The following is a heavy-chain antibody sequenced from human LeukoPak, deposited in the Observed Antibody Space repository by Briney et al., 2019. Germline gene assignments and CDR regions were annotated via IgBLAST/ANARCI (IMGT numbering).Heavy chain of an antibody. CDR1: GGSFSGYH. Sequence: SETLSLTCAVYGGSFSGYHWSWIRQNTGKGLEWIGEIDPYGGSNYNPSLKSRVTISVDTSKNQFSLKVNSVTAADTAVYYCARGFGAHAPWGQGTLVTVSS. J-gene: IGHJ5*02. CDR2: IDPYGGS. CDR3: ARGFGAHAP. V-gene: IGHV4-34*01. D-gene: IGHD3-10*01.